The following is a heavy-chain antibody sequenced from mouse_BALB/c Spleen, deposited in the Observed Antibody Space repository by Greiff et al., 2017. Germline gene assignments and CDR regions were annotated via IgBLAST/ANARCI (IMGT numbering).Heavy chain of an antibody. CDR3: AREGSYGNYYYAMDD. D-gene: IGHD2-1*01. CDR1: GFNIKDTY. Sequence: EVQLQQSGAELVKPGASVKLSCTASGFNIKDTYMHWVKQRPEQGLEWIGRIDPANGNTKYDPKFQGKATITADTSSNTAYLQLSSLTSEDTAVYYCAREGSYGNYYYAMDDWGQGTSVTVSS. V-gene: IGHV14-3*02. CDR2: IDPANGNT. J-gene: IGHJ4*01.